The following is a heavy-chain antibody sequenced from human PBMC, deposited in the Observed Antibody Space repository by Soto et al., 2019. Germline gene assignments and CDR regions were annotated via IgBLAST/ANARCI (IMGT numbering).Heavy chain of an antibody. D-gene: IGHD3-10*01. CDR1: GYAITSYG. CDR2: ISAYNGNT. Sequence: ASAKACSKARGYAITSYGMSWLRHDPEQGLEWMGWISAYNGNTNYAQKLQGRVTMTTDTSTSTAYMELRSLRSDDTAVYYCANEGGVYPGRWYFDLWGRGTLVTVSS. CDR3: ANEGGVYPGRWYFDL. V-gene: IGHV1-18*04. J-gene: IGHJ2*01.